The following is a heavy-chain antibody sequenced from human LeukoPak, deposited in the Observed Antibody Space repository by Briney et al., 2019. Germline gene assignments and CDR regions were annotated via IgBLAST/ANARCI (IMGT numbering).Heavy chain of an antibody. CDR2: IYTTGST. CDR1: GVSISYYY. Sequence: PSETLCLTCSVSGVSISYYYWTWVRQPAGKGLEWIGRIYTTGSTNYNPSLKSRVTMSVDTSKNQFSLKLSSVAAADTAVYYCARQLAAAGTAGFDYWGQGTLVTVSS. J-gene: IGHJ4*02. D-gene: IGHD6-13*01. CDR3: ARQLAAAGTAGFDY. V-gene: IGHV4-4*07.